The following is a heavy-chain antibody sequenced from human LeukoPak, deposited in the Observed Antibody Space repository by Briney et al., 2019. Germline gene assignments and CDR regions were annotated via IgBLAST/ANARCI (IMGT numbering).Heavy chain of an antibody. V-gene: IGHV3-73*01. D-gene: IGHD3-10*01. CDR1: GFTFTGSD. CDR2: IRSIANSYAT. Sequence: GGSLRLSCAASGFTFTGSDMHWVRQASGKGLEWVGRIRSIANSYATAYDELVKGRFSISRDDSKNTAYLQMNSLKTEDTAVYYCTRLTMATDYSGMDVWGQGTTVTVSS. J-gene: IGHJ6*02. CDR3: TRLTMATDYSGMDV.